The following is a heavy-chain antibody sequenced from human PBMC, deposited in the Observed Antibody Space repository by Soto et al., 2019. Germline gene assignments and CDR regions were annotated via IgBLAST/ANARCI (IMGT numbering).Heavy chain of an antibody. CDR2: IYYSGTT. D-gene: IGHD3-22*01. J-gene: IGHJ4*02. Sequence: QVQLQESGPGLVRPSETLSLTCTVSGGSVSSGSFYWSWIRQPPGKGLEWIAFIYYSGTTNYNPSLKSRVTISVDTSKNQFSLKLSSVTAADTAVYYCARGPYHYDSGGYYLDYFDYWGQGTLVTVSS. CDR3: ARGPYHYDSGGYYLDYFDY. V-gene: IGHV4-61*01. CDR1: GGSVSSGSFY.